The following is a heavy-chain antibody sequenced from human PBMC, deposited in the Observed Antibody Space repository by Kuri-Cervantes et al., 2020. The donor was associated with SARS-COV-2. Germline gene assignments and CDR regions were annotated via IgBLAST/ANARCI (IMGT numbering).Heavy chain of an antibody. CDR2: IYVRGST. V-gene: IGHV4-61*10. CDR1: GGSIFSGSLY. CDR3: ARDIVGAPYYYYYYMDV. D-gene: IGHD1-26*01. Sequence: SETLSLTCTVSGGSIFSGSLYWSWIRQPAGKGLEWIGHIYVRGSTDYNPSLKSRVTMSIDTSKNQFSLKLSSVTAADTAVYYCARDIVGAPYYYYYYMDVWGKGTTVTVSS. J-gene: IGHJ6*03.